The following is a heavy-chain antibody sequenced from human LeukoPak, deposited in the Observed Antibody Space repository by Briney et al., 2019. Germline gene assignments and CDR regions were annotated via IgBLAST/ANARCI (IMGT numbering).Heavy chain of an antibody. CDR2: IFYTGNT. J-gene: IGHJ5*02. CDR1: GGSIRSDDYY. Sequence: PSQTLSLTCTVSGGSIRSDDYYWSWIRQPPGKGLEWIGYIFYTGNTHYNPSLKSRVTISVDTSKNQFSLKLSSVTAADTAVYYCARDASAGGWFDPWGQGTLVTVSS. D-gene: IGHD3-10*01. V-gene: IGHV4-30-4*01. CDR3: ARDASAGGWFDP.